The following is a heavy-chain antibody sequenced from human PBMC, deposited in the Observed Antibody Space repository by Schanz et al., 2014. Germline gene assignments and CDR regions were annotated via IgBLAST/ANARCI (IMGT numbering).Heavy chain of an antibody. CDR3: AREIESSMIRGVID. CDR2: IYHGGTT. V-gene: IGHV4-4*02. CDR1: GDSISNSHW. D-gene: IGHD3-10*01. J-gene: IGHJ4*02. Sequence: QVQLQESGPGLVKPSGTLSLTCTVSGDSISNSHWWNWVRQPPGKGLEWIGVIYHGGTTIYNPSLERRATIAIAKSKNQSSVRLPPVTAADTAVYYCAREIESSMIRGVIDWGQGTLVTVSS.